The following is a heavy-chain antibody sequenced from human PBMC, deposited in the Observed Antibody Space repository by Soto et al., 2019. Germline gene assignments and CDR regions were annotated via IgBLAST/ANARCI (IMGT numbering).Heavy chain of an antibody. Sequence: QVQLVESGGGVVQPGRSLRLSCAASGFTFSSYGMHLVRQAPGKGLEWVAVISYDGSNKYYADSVKGRFTISRDNSKDSLYLQMNSLRAEDTAVYYCAKDSRGYWGQGTLVTVSS. J-gene: IGHJ4*02. CDR2: ISYDGSNK. V-gene: IGHV3-30*18. CDR3: AKDSRGY. D-gene: IGHD3-10*01. CDR1: GFTFSSYG.